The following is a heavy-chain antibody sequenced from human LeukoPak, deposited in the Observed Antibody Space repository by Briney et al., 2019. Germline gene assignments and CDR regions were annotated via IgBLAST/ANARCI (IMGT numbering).Heavy chain of an antibody. J-gene: IGHJ4*02. Sequence: ASVKVSCKASGSTFTSYYMHWVRQAPGQGLEWMGIINPSGGSTSYAQKFQGRATMTRDTSTSTVYMELSSLRSEDTAVYYCATSVVVVAALDYWGQGTLVTVSS. CDR3: ATSVVVVAALDY. V-gene: IGHV1-46*01. D-gene: IGHD2-15*01. CDR2: INPSGGST. CDR1: GSTFTSYY.